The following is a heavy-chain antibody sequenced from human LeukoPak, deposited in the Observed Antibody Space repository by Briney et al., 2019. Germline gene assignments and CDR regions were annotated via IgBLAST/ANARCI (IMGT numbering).Heavy chain of an antibody. V-gene: IGHV3-21*01. D-gene: IGHD6-19*01. CDR3: ARDGSGWSRDV. J-gene: IGHJ6*02. CDR1: GFTFSVRG. CDR2: IPSSGNDI. Sequence: GGSLRLSCAASGFTFSVRGITCVRQAPGKGLEWVSTIPSSGNDIYYADSVKGRFTSSRDNAKNSVCLQMNSLTADDTAVYFCARDGSGWSRDVWGQGTTVTVSS.